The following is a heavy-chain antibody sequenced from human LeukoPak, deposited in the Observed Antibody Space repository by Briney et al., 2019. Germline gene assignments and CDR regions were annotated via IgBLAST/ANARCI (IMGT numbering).Heavy chain of an antibody. D-gene: IGHD3-3*01. J-gene: IGHJ4*02. Sequence: KPSETLSLTCAVYGGSFSGYYWSWIRQPPGKGLEWIGEINHSGSTNYNPSLKSRVTISVDTSKNQFSLKLISVTAADTAVYYCARAAVGVVIRELDYWGQGTLVTVSS. CDR3: ARAAVGVVIRELDY. V-gene: IGHV4-34*01. CDR1: GGSFSGYY. CDR2: INHSGST.